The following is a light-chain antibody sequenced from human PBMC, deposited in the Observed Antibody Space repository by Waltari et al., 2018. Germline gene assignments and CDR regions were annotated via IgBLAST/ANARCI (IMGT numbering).Light chain of an antibody. CDR2: DTR. V-gene: IGLV7-46*01. CDR1: NGAVTSGHY. Sequence: QAVVTQEPSLTVSPGGTITLTGASSNGAVTSGHYPSWFPQKPGQVPRTLIYDTRNKHSWTPARFSGSLLGGKAALTLSGAQPEDEADYYCFLSYSGVGVFGGGTKLTVL. CDR3: FLSYSGVGV. J-gene: IGLJ3*02.